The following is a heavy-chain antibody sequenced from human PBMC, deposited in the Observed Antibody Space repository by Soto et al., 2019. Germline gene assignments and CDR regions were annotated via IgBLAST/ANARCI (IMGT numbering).Heavy chain of an antibody. D-gene: IGHD6-13*01. CDR3: AHRPQAAAGPSFDY. CDR2: IYWDDDK. CDR1: GFSLSSNGVG. V-gene: IGHV2-5*02. Sequence: QITLKESGPTLVKPTQTLTLTCTFSGFSLSSNGVGVAWIRQPPGKALEWLALIYWDDDKRYRPSLTSRLTITRDTSKNQVVLTMTNMDPVDTATYYCAHRPQAAAGPSFDYWGQGTLVTVSS. J-gene: IGHJ4*02.